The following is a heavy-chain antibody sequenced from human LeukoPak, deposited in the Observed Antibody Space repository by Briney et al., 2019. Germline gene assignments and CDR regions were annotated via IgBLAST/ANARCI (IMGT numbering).Heavy chain of an antibody. CDR2: ISGSGGST. CDR3: AKDYYYDSSGYYYGRILFDY. V-gene: IGHV3-23*01. CDR1: GFTFSSYA. D-gene: IGHD3-22*01. Sequence: GGSLRLSCAASGFTFSSYAMSWVRQAPGKGLEWVSAISGSGGSTYYADSVKGRFTISRDNSKNTLYLQMNSLRAEDTAVYYCAKDYYYDSSGYYYGRILFDYWGQGTLVTVSS. J-gene: IGHJ4*02.